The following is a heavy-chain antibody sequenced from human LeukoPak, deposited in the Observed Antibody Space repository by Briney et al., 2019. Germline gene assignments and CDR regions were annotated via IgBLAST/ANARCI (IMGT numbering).Heavy chain of an antibody. V-gene: IGHV3-7*01. CDR3: AKALYDSTGDGY. CDR1: GFTFSNAW. J-gene: IGHJ4*02. Sequence: GGSLRLSCAGSGFTFSNAWMSWVRHAPGKWLEWVANINLDGSEQYYVDSVKGRFTISRDNAKNSLYLQMNSLRAEDTAVYFCAKALYDSTGDGYWGQGTLVTISS. D-gene: IGHD7-27*01. CDR2: INLDGSEQ.